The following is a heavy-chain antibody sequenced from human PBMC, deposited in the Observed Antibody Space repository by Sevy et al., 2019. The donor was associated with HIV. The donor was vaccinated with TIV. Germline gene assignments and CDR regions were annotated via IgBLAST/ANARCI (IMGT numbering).Heavy chain of an antibody. J-gene: IGHJ4*02. CDR3: ARDAGYSTVWYPGY. Sequence: GGSLRLSCAASGFSFSTHGMHWVRQAPGKGLEWVAVISFDGSDKYYSQSVKGRFTISRNNSKNTLLLQMSSLGAEDTAGYYCARDAGYSTVWYPGYWGQGTLVTVSS. D-gene: IGHD6-19*01. V-gene: IGHV3-30*03. CDR2: ISFDGSDK. CDR1: GFSFSTHG.